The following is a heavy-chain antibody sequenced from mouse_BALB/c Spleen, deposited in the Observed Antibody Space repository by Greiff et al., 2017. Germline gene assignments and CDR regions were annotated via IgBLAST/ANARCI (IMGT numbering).Heavy chain of an antibody. V-gene: IGHV5-9-4*01. CDR2: ISSGGSYT. J-gene: IGHJ4*01. CDR3: ARGGGPRDSEFYYAMDY. D-gene: IGHD3-3*01. Sequence: EVQVVESGGGLVKPGGSLKLSCAASGFTFSSYAMSWVRQSPEKRLEWVAEISSGGSYTYYPDTVTGRFTISRDNAKNTLYLEMSSLRSEDTAMYYCARGGGPRDSEFYYAMDYWGQGTSVTVSS. CDR1: GFTFSSYA.